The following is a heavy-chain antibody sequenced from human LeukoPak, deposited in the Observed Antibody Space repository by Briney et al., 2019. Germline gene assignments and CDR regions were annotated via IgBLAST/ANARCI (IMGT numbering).Heavy chain of an antibody. D-gene: IGHD5-18*01. CDR3: ARLPLRVPYSYGPPFDY. J-gene: IGHJ4*02. CDR1: GYTFTSYG. CDR2: ISAYNGNT. Sequence: ASVKVSCKASGYTFTSYGISWVRQAPGQGLEWMGWISAYNGNTNYAQKLQGRVTMTTDTSTSTAYMELRSLRSDDTAVYYCARLPLRVPYSYGPPFDYWGQGTLVTVSS. V-gene: IGHV1-18*01.